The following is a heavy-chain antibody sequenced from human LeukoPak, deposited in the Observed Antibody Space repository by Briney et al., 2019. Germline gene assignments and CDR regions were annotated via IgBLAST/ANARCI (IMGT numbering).Heavy chain of an antibody. CDR3: ARFYTNWFDP. D-gene: IGHD2/OR15-2a*01. Sequence: SETLSLTCTVPGGSISSYYWSWIRQPPGKGLEWIGYIYYSGSTNYNPSLKSRVTISVDTSKNQFSLKLSSVTAADTAVYYCARFYTNWFDPWGQGTLVTVSS. CDR1: GGSISSYY. J-gene: IGHJ5*02. V-gene: IGHV4-59*01. CDR2: IYYSGST.